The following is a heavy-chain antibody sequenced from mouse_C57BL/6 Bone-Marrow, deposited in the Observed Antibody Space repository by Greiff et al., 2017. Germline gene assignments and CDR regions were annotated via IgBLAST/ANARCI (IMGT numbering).Heavy chain of an antibody. V-gene: IGHV1-54*01. J-gene: IGHJ3*01. CDR2: VNPGSGGT. D-gene: IGHD2-3*01. CDR3: AREGDGYSAWFAY. CDR1: GYAFTNYL. Sequence: QVQLQQSGAELVRPGTSVKVSCKASGYAFTNYLIEWVKQRPGQGLEWIGVVNPGSGGTNYNEKFKGKGTLTADKSSSTAYMQLSSLTSEDSAGYFCAREGDGYSAWFAYWGQGTLVTVSA.